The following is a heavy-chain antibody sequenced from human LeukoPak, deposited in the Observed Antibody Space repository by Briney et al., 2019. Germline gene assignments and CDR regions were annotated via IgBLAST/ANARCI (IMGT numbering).Heavy chain of an antibody. CDR3: ASLAMDLYYYYYYMDV. V-gene: IGHV4-4*02. CDR1: GGSISSTNW. CDR2: IYRSGTT. Sequence: PSETLSLTCAVSGGSISSTNWWSWVRQPPGKGLEWIGEIYRSGTTNYKPSLKSRVTISLDKSRNHFSLKLTSVTAADSAVYYCASLAMDLYYYYYYMDVWGKGTTVTVSS. D-gene: IGHD5-18*01. J-gene: IGHJ6*03.